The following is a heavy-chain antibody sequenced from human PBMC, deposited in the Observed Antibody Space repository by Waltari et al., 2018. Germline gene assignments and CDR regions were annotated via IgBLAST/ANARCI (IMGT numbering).Heavy chain of an antibody. V-gene: IGHV4-34*01. CDR2: INHSGST. CDR3: ARNGGKSLAFDI. Sequence: QVQLQPGGAGVLKPSETLSLPCAVYGGSFSGSYWTWTLQPPGKGLAWIGEINHSGSTNYNPSLKSRVTISVDTSKNQFSLKLSSVTAADTAVYYCARNGGKSLAFDIWGQGTMVTVSS. CDR1: GGSFSGSY. J-gene: IGHJ3*02. D-gene: IGHD2-8*01.